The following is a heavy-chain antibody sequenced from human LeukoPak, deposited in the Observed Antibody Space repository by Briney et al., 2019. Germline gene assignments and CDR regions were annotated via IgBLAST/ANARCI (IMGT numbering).Heavy chain of an antibody. CDR2: ISGSSGST. D-gene: IGHD3-22*01. Sequence: PGGSLRLSCAASGFTFSSYAMRWVRQAPGKGLAWVSAISGSSGSTYYADSVKGRFTISRDNSKNTLYLQMNSLRAEDTAVYYCAKDGSTRIVVVIRRDYWGQGTRVTVSS. V-gene: IGHV3-23*01. CDR3: AKDGSTRIVVVIRRDY. CDR1: GFTFSSYA. J-gene: IGHJ4*02.